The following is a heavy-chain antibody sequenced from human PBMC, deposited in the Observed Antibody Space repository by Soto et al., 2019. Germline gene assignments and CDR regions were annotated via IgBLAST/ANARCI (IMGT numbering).Heavy chain of an antibody. Sequence: QLQLQESGPGLVKPSETLSLTCTVSGGSISSSSYYWGWIRQPPGKGLEWIGSIYYSGSTYYNPSLKSRVTISVDTSKNQFSLKLSSVIAADTAVYYCARRLYYDSSGFEGGGMDVWGQGTTVTVSS. CDR2: IYYSGST. D-gene: IGHD3-22*01. CDR1: GGSISSSSYY. V-gene: IGHV4-39*01. J-gene: IGHJ6*02. CDR3: ARRLYYDSSGFEGGGMDV.